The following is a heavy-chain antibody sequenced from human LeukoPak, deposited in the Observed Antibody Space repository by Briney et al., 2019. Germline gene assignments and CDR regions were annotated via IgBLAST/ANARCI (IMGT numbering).Heavy chain of an antibody. CDR2: IKQDGIEE. CDR1: GFTFSNYW. Sequence: GGSLRLSCAASGFTFSNYWMTWVRQAPGKGLEWVANIKQDGIEEYYVDSVKGRFTISRDNAKNSLFLQMDSLSAEDTAVYYCARDLDYFDYWGQGTLVTVSS. CDR3: ARDLDYFDY. J-gene: IGHJ4*02. V-gene: IGHV3-7*04.